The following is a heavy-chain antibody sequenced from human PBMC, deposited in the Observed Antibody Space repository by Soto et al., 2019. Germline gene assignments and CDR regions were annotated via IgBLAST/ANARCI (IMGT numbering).Heavy chain of an antibody. CDR2: IYDSGST. D-gene: IGHD3-16*01. CDR1: GGSISSGGYY. CDR3: ARVPSGRGDLVES. J-gene: IGHJ4*02. Sequence: SETLSLTCTVSGGSISSGGYYWSWIRQHPGKGLEWIGSIYDSGSTYYNPSLKSRVTISVDTSKNQFSLKLTSVTAADTAVYFCARVPSGRGDLVESWGQGTLVTVSS. V-gene: IGHV4-31*03.